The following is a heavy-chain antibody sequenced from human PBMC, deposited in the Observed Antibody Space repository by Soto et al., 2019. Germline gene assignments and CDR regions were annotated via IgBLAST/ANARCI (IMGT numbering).Heavy chain of an antibody. Sequence: GGALRLSCAASGLTVSGNFMSWVRQGPGKGLEWVSVIFSGGSTYYADSVKGRFTISRDNSRNTVYLQMNSLRAEDTAVYYCARDRRGNYYDSSGHYVTEYFFDYWGQGT. J-gene: IGHJ4*02. V-gene: IGHV3-66*01. CDR1: GLTVSGNF. D-gene: IGHD3-22*01. CDR2: IFSGGST. CDR3: ARDRRGNYYDSSGHYVTEYFFDY.